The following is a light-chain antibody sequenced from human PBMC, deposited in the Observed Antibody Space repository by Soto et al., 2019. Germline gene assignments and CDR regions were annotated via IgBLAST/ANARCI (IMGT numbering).Light chain of an antibody. J-gene: IGKJ1*01. CDR2: AAS. Sequence: DIQMTQSPSSLSASVGDRVTITCRASQSISSYLNWYQQKPGKAPKLLIYAASSLHSGVPSRFNGSGSGTDFTLTISSLQPEDFATYYCQQSYSTPWTFGQGTTVEIK. V-gene: IGKV1-39*01. CDR1: QSISSY. CDR3: QQSYSTPWT.